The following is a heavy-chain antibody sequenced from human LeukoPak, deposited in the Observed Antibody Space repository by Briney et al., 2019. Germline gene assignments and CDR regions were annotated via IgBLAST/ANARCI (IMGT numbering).Heavy chain of an antibody. CDR1: GFTFDDYA. Sequence: SLRLSCAAAGFTFDDYAMHWVRQAPGKGLEGVSGISWNSGSIGYADSVKGRFTISRDNAKNALYLQMNSLIAEDTALYYCVKVNRPLLWFRELQNWGQGSLVTVSS. CDR3: VKVNRPLLWFRELQN. J-gene: IGHJ4*02. V-gene: IGHV3-9*01. CDR2: ISWNSGSI. D-gene: IGHD3-10*01.